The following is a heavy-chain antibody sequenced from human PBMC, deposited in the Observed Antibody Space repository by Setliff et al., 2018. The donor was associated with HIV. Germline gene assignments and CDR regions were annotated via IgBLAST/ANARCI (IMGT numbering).Heavy chain of an antibody. CDR3: ARGRHSGTYEAFDI. CDR1: GYTFTDYY. D-gene: IGHD1-26*01. CDR2: INPNSSDT. V-gene: IGHV1-2*02. J-gene: IGHJ3*02. Sequence: ASVKVSCKASGYTFTDYYIHWVRQAPGQGLEWMGWINPNSSDTNYAQKFQGRVTMTRDTSISTAYMDLSRLRSDDTAVYFCARGRHSGTYEAFDIWGPGTMVTVSS.